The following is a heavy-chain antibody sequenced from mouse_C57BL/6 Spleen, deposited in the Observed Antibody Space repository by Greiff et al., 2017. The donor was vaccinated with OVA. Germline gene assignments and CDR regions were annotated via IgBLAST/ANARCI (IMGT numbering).Heavy chain of an antibody. CDR1: GYTFTSYW. CDR3: ARIYYGNPWFAY. V-gene: IGHV1-59*01. D-gene: IGHD2-1*01. Sequence: QVQLQQPGAELVRPGTSVKLSCKASGYTFTSYWMHWVKQRPGQGLEWIGVIDPSDSYTNYNQKFKGKATLTVDTSSSTAYMQLSSLPSDDSAVYYCARIYYGNPWFAYWGQGTLVTVSA. CDR2: IDPSDSYT. J-gene: IGHJ3*01.